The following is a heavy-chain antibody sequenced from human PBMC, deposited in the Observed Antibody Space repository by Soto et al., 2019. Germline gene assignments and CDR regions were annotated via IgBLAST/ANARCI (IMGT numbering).Heavy chain of an antibody. D-gene: IGHD1-26*01. CDR3: ARXXXIXXATHPRLENYGMDV. CDR1: GYSFTSYG. Sequence: QVQLVQSAGEVKKPGASVKVSCKASGYSFTSYGISWVRRAPGQGLEWMGWISPYNGHTQFVERFQGRVTMTTDTSTKTAYMELRNLRSDDTAHYYCARXXXIXXATHPRLENYGMDVWGQGTTVIVSS. CDR2: ISPYNGHT. J-gene: IGHJ6*02. V-gene: IGHV1-18*01.